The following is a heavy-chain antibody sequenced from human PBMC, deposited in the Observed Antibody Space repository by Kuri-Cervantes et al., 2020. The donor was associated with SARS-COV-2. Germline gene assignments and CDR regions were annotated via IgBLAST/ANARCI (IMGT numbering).Heavy chain of an antibody. CDR2: ISGSGGST. J-gene: IGHJ4*02. Sequence: GGSLRLSCAASGFTFSSYAMSWVRQAPGKGLEWASAISGSGGSTYYADSVKGRFTISRDNSKNTLYLQMNSLRAEDTAVYYCARDPDYYDSSAFDYLGQGTLVTVSS. V-gene: IGHV3-23*01. CDR3: ARDPDYYDSSAFDY. CDR1: GFTFSSYA. D-gene: IGHD3-22*01.